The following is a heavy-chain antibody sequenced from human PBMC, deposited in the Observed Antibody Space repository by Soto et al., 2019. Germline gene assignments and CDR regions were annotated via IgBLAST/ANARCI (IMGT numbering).Heavy chain of an antibody. CDR3: ARGRHCSSNRCSDYNGMDV. Sequence: QVQLVQSGAEVKKPGSSVKVSCKAPGGTFTTYGITWVRQAPGQGLEWMGEIIPMLGTSTFAQNFQGRVTITADESTNTAYMELRSLTSEDTAVYFCARGRHCSSNRCSDYNGMDVWGQGTTVTVSS. CDR2: IIPMLGTS. CDR1: GGTFTTYG. V-gene: IGHV1-69*12. D-gene: IGHD2-2*01. J-gene: IGHJ6*02.